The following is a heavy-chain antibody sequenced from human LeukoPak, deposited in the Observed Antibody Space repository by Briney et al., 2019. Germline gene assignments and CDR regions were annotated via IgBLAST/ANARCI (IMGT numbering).Heavy chain of an antibody. CDR1: GFTFSSYA. V-gene: IGHV3-30*04. D-gene: IGHD4/OR15-4a*01. Sequence: GGSLRLSCAASGFTFSSYAMHWVRQAPGKGLEWVAVTVFDGSQRYYADSVKGRFTISRDNPKNTLYLQMDSLRADGTAVYYCARDDYGYQARRLAYWGQGTLVTVSS. J-gene: IGHJ4*02. CDR2: TVFDGSQR. CDR3: ARDDYGYQARRLAY.